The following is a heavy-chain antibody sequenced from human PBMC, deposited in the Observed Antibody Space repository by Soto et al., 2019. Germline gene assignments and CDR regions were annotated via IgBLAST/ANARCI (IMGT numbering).Heavy chain of an antibody. CDR2: ISGSGGST. V-gene: IGHV3-23*01. D-gene: IGHD6-6*01. CDR1: GFTFSSDA. J-gene: IGHJ6*02. Sequence: EVQLLESGGGLVQPGGSLRLSCAASGFTFSSDAMSWVRQAPGKGLEWVSAISGSGGSTYYADSVKGRFTISRDNSKNTLYLQMNSLRAEDTAVYYCAKGSSRAYYYYYGMDVWGQGTTVTVSS. CDR3: AKGSSRAYYYYYGMDV.